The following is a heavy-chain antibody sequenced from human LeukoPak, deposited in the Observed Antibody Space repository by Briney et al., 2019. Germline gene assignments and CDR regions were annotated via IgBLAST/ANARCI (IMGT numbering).Heavy chain of an antibody. V-gene: IGHV4-34*01. CDR2: INHSGST. CDR3: ARGPASGSNFAWFDP. Sequence: PSETLSLTCAVYGGSLSHYYWSWIRQPPGKGLEWIGEINHSGSTNYNPSLKSRATISVDMSKNQFSLELTSVTAADTAVYYCARGPASGSNFAWFDPWGQGTLVTVSS. D-gene: IGHD3-10*01. CDR1: GGSLSHYY. J-gene: IGHJ5*02.